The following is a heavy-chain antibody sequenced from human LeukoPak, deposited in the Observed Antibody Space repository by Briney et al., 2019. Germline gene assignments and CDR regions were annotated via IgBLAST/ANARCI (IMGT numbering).Heavy chain of an antibody. CDR3: ARDLTYYYDSSGYGY. D-gene: IGHD3-22*01. Sequence: PGGSLRLSCAASGFTFSSYAMSWVRQAPGKGLEWVSYISSSGSTKYYADSVKGRFTISRDNAKNSLYLQMNSLRAEDTAVYYCARDLTYYYDSSGYGYWGQGTLVTVSS. CDR2: ISSSGSTK. V-gene: IGHV3-48*04. J-gene: IGHJ4*02. CDR1: GFTFSSYA.